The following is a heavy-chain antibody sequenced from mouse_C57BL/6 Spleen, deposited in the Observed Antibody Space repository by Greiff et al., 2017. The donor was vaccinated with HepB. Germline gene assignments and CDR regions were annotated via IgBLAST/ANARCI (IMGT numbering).Heavy chain of an antibody. Sequence: QVQLQQPGAELVKPGASVKLSCKASGYTFTSYWMHWVKQRPGRGLEWIGRIDPNSGGTKYNEKFKSKATLTVDKPSSTAYMQLSSLTSEDSAVYYCARGFYWVVATPYAMDYWGQGTSVTVSS. V-gene: IGHV1-72*01. CDR2: IDPNSGGT. CDR3: ARGFYWVVATPYAMDY. D-gene: IGHD1-1*01. CDR1: GYTFTSYW. J-gene: IGHJ4*01.